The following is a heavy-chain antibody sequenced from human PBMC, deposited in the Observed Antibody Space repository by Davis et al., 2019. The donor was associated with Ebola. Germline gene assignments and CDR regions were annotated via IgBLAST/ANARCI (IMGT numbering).Heavy chain of an antibody. V-gene: IGHV3-74*01. CDR2: INSDASIT. CDR3: ARSLKGASVSTYYGMDV. J-gene: IGHJ6*02. D-gene: IGHD3-16*02. CDR1: GFTFSNYW. Sequence: PGGSLRLSCAASGFTFSNYWMHWVRQAPGKGLVWVSRINSDASITRYADSVKGRFTISRDNAKNTLYLQMNSLRAEDTAVYYCARSLKGASVSTYYGMDVWGQGTTVTVSS.